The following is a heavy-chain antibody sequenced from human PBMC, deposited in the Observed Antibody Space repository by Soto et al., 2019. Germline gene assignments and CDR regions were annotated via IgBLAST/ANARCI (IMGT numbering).Heavy chain of an antibody. D-gene: IGHD3-22*01. CDR2: IYSSGST. V-gene: IGHV4-4*07. CDR3: ARAYDSNGNHAFDI. Sequence: XGTLSLTCTVSGGSISGYFWSWIRQPAGKGLDWIGRIYSSGSTNYNPSLNSRITMPVDTSKNQFSLKLSSVSAADTAVYYCARAYDSNGNHAFDIWGQGTLVTVSS. J-gene: IGHJ3*02. CDR1: GGSISGYF.